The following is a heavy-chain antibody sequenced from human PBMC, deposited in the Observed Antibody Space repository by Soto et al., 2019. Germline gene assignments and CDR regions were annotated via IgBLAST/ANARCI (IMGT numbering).Heavy chain of an antibody. CDR2: IYYSGST. CDR3: ARLKDRRSFSFDY. V-gene: IGHV4-59*01. J-gene: IGHJ4*02. CDR1: GGSISSYY. D-gene: IGHD1-26*01. Sequence: PSETLSLTCTVSGGSISSYYWSWIRQPPGKGLEWIGYIYYSGSTNYNPSLKSRVTISVDTSKNQFSLKLSSVTAADTAVYYCARLKDRRSFSFDYWGQGTLVTVSS.